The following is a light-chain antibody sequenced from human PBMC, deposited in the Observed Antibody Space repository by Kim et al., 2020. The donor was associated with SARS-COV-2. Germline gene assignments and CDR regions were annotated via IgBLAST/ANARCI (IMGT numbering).Light chain of an antibody. CDR2: DAS. J-gene: IGKJ4*01. Sequence: PGERATLSCRASQTVTRSDVAWYQRKPGQTPRLLIYDASIRAAGIPDRFSGSGSRTDFTLTISGLQPEDFAVYYCQQYGTSPLTFGGGTKVQIK. V-gene: IGKV3-20*01. CDR3: QQYGTSPLT. CDR1: QTVTRSD.